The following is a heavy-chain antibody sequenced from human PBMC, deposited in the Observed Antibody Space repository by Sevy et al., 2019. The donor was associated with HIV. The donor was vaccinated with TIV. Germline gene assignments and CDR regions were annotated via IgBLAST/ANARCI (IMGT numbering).Heavy chain of an antibody. V-gene: IGHV1-2*06. CDR1: GYTFTGYY. Sequence: ASVKVSCKASGYTFTGYYMHWVRQAPGQGLEWMGRINPNSGGTNYAQKFQGRVTMTRDTSISTAYMGLSRLRSDDTAVYYCARAGIAVAATPYYYGMDVWGQGTTVTVSS. J-gene: IGHJ6*02. CDR3: ARAGIAVAATPYYYGMDV. D-gene: IGHD6-19*01. CDR2: INPNSGGT.